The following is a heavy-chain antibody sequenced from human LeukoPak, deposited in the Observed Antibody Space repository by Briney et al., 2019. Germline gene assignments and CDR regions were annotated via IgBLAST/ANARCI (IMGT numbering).Heavy chain of an antibody. Sequence: SETLSLTCTVSGGTISSYYWSWIRQPPGKGLEWIGYIYYSGSTNYNPSLKSRVTITVDTSKNQFSLKLSSVTAAATAVYYCARGKQPSGWADYWGQGTLVTVSS. CDR2: IYYSGST. V-gene: IGHV4-59*01. J-gene: IGHJ4*02. D-gene: IGHD6-19*01. CDR1: GGTISSYY. CDR3: ARGKQPSGWADY.